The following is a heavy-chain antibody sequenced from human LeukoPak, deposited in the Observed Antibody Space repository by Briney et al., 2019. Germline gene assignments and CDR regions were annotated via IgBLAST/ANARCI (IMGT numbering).Heavy chain of an antibody. D-gene: IGHD2-2*01. CDR1: GYSISSSSNW. J-gene: IGHJ4*02. CDR3: ARTQGYCSSTSCYPFDY. CDR2: IYHTGST. Sequence: SDTLSLTCAVSGYSISSSSNWWGWIRQPPGKGLEWIGYIYHTGSTYYNPSLKSRVSMSVDTSKNQISLKLSSVTAVDTAVYYCARTQGYCSSTSCYPFDYWGQGTLVTVSS. V-gene: IGHV4-28*01.